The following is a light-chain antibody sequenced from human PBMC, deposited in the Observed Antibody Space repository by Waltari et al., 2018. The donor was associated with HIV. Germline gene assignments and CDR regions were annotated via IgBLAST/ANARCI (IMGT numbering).Light chain of an antibody. CDR3: QSYGDSLSGSV. CDR1: SSNIGAGYD. J-gene: IGLJ3*02. CDR2: GNN. Sequence: QSVLTQPPSVSGAPGQRVTISCTGSSSNIGAGYDVHWYQQSPGTAPKRLMRGNNNRPSGVPDRFSGSRSGTSASLAITGLQAEDEGDYHCQSYGDSLSGSVFGGGTKLTVL. V-gene: IGLV1-40*01.